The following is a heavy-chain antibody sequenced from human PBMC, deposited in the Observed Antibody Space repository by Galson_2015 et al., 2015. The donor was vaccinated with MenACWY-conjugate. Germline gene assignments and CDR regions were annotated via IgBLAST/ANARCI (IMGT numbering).Heavy chain of an antibody. J-gene: IGHJ3*02. CDR3: TRRIPGLDTEAASDI. CDR2: IDPSGSYT. V-gene: IGHV5-10-1*01. CDR1: GYSFTNYW. D-gene: IGHD2-21*01. Sequence: QSGAEVKKPGESLRISCKGSGYSFTNYWINWVRQMPGKGLEWMGRIDPSGSYTNYSPSFQGHVTISADKSISTAYLQWSSLKASDTAMYYCTRRIPGLDTEAASDIWGQGTILTVSS.